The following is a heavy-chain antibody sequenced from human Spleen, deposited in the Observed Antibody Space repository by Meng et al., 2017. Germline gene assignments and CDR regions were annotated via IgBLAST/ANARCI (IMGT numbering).Heavy chain of an antibody. CDR1: GFTFSTYT. Sequence: GESLKISCEASGFTFSTYTMHWVRQAPGKGLEWGSSISTTSHYIYDADLVKGRFTISRDNAKNSLYLQMNSLRAEETAVYYCASENYDILTGFGYWGRGTLVTVSS. J-gene: IGHJ4*02. V-gene: IGHV3-21*01. D-gene: IGHD3-9*01. CDR2: ISTTSHYI. CDR3: ASENYDILTGFGY.